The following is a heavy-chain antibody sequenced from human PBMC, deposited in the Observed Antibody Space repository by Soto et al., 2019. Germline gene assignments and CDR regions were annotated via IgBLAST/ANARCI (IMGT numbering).Heavy chain of an antibody. D-gene: IGHD6-13*01. CDR3: AKGDSTTHGDSFDI. CDR2: IYHSGRT. V-gene: IGHV4-59*01. J-gene: IGHJ3*02. Sequence: SETLSLTCSVSGGSISFYNWYWIRQSPGKGLEWIGYIYHSGRTNYNPSLKSRVTISVDTSKNQFSLQLSSVTAADTAVYYCAKGDSTTHGDSFDIWGQGTMVTVSS. CDR1: GGSISFYN.